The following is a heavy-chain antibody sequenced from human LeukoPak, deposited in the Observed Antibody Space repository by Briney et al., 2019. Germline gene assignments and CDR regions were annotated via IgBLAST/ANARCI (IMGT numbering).Heavy chain of an antibody. CDR3: ARDFLWLVDY. CDR2: VSKDGNNI. J-gene: IGHJ4*02. CDR1: GFDFINFH. Sequence: GGSLRLSCAASGFDFINFHIHWVRQAPGKGLEWLAFVSKDGNNIYYADSVKGRFTISRDNSKSTLYLQMNSLRADDTAIYYCARDFLWLVDYWGQGTLVAVSS. V-gene: IGHV3-30-3*01. D-gene: IGHD6-19*01.